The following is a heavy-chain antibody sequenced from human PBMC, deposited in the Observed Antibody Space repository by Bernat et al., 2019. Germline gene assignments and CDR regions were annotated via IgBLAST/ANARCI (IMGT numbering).Heavy chain of an antibody. J-gene: IGHJ1*01. D-gene: IGHD3-22*01. CDR3: AKDQYGDTIVVAPGEH. V-gene: IGHV3-23*01. Sequence: EVQLLESGGGFVQPGGSLRLSCAASGFTFSSYAMSWVRQAPGKGLGWVSAISGTGGRTYYTESVKGRFTISRDNSKNTLFLQMNSLRAEDTAIYYCAKDQYGDTIVVAPGEHWGQGTLVTVSS. CDR2: ISGTGGRT. CDR1: GFTFSSYA.